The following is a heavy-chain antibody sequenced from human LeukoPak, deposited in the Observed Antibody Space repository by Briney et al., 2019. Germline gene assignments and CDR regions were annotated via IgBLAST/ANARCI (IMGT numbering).Heavy chain of an antibody. CDR2: ISHDGSNK. Sequence: GGSLRLSCLASGFTFSRHAMHWVRQTPGKGFEWMAVISHDGSNKYYADSMKGRFTISRDNSKNSLFLQMNSLRPEDTAIYYCARVAVASSTVAASGIFDYWGQGTLVIVSS. CDR1: GFTFSRHA. D-gene: IGHD6-13*01. V-gene: IGHV3-30*01. J-gene: IGHJ4*02. CDR3: ARVAVASSTVAASGIFDY.